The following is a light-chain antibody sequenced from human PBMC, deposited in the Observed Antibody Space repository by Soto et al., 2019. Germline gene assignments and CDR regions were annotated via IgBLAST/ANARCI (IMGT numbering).Light chain of an antibody. CDR2: DAS. CDR3: QQYNTYST. J-gene: IGKJ5*01. Sequence: DIQMTQSPSTVSASVGESVTITCRASQSITTGLAWYQQRPGKAPKLLIYDASSLKSGVPARFSGSGSGTEFTLTISSLQPDDFATYYCQQYNTYSTFGQGTRLEIK. CDR1: QSITTG. V-gene: IGKV1-5*01.